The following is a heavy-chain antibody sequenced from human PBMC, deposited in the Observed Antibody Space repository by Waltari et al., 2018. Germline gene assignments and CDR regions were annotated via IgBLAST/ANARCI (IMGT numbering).Heavy chain of an antibody. D-gene: IGHD3-10*01. V-gene: IGHV1-69*12. J-gene: IGHJ6*02. CDR2: IIPIFGTA. CDR3: ARDLKVLLWFGVMDV. Sequence: QVQLVQSGAEVKKPGSSVKVSCKASGGTFSSYGISLVQQAPGQGLEWMGGIIPIFGTANYAQKFQGRVTITADESTSTAYMELSSLRSEDTAVYYCARDLKVLLWFGVMDVWGQGTTVTVSS. CDR1: GGTFSSYG.